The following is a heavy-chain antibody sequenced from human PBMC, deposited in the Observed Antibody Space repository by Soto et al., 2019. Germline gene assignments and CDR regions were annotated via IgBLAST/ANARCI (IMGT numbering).Heavy chain of an antibody. V-gene: IGHV3-9*01. CDR1: GFTFDDYA. J-gene: IGHJ3*02. D-gene: IGHD2-15*01. Sequence: GGSLRLSCAASGFTFDDYAMHWVRQAPGKGLEWVSGISWNSGSIGYADSVKGRFTISRDNAKNSLYLQMNSLRAEDTALYYCAKDTIKDGYCSGGSCYAMAFDIWGQGTMVTVSS. CDR3: AKDTIKDGYCSGGSCYAMAFDI. CDR2: ISWNSGSI.